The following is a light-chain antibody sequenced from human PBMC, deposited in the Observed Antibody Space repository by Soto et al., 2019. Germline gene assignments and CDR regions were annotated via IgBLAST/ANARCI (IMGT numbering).Light chain of an antibody. J-gene: IGKJ1*01. CDR3: QQYYSTPPT. CDR1: QSVLYSSNNKNY. CDR2: WAS. V-gene: IGKV4-1*01. Sequence: DIVMTQSPDSLAVSLGERATINCKSSQSVLYSSNNKNYLAWYQQKPGQPPKLLIYWASTRESGVPDRFSGSGSGTDFTLTISSLQAXXVAVYYCQQYYSTPPTFGQGTKVEIK.